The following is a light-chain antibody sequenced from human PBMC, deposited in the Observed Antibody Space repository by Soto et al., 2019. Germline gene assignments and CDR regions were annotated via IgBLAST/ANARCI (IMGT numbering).Light chain of an antibody. CDR3: QQSYSAQYT. V-gene: IGKV1-39*01. Sequence: DIQMTQSPSSLSASVGDRVSFTCRAGQNVGSFVSWYQQKPGKAPRLLVYATSTLQSGVPSRISGSGSGTEYTLTISSLQPEDFATDFCQQSYSAQYTFGQGTKLEIK. CDR2: ATS. J-gene: IGKJ2*01. CDR1: QNVGSF.